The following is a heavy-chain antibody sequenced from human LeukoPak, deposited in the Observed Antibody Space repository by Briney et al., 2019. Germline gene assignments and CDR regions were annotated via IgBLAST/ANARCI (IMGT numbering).Heavy chain of an antibody. J-gene: IGHJ1*01. D-gene: IGHD3-22*01. V-gene: IGHV4-39*02. Sequence: SETLSLTCTVSGGSISSYYWGWLRQPPGEGLEWIANIYSSGITYQNPSLMSRGTISVDTSKTHSSLKLSSLTAADTAVYYCAIQFYDSSGYYFQHWGQGTPVTVSS. CDR3: AIQFYDSSGYYFQH. CDR2: IYSSGIT. CDR1: GGSISSYY.